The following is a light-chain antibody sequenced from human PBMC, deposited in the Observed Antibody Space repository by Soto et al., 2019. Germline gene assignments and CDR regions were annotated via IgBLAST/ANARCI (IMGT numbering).Light chain of an antibody. CDR3: HQYNNWPPWT. CDR1: QSVSNN. V-gene: IGKV3-15*01. CDR2: DAS. J-gene: IGKJ1*01. Sequence: EILFIQFSSTLSLSPGERATLSCRAIQSVSNNYLAWYQQKPGQAPRLLIYDASTRATGIPARFSGSGSGTEFTLTISSLQSEDFAVYYCHQYNNWPPWTFGQGTKVDIK.